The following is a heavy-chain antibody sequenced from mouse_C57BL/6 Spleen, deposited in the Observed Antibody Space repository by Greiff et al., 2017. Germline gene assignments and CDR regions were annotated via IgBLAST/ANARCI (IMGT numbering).Heavy chain of an antibody. J-gene: IGHJ2*01. CDR1: GYAFSSSW. D-gene: IGHD1-1*02. Sequence: QVQLQQSGPELVKPGASVKLSCKASGYAFSSSWMNWVKQRPGKGLEWIARIYPGDGATNYNGTFKGKATLTADNSSSTAYMQLSSLTSEDSAVXFGARGVGPFDYWGQGTTLTVSS. CDR3: ARGVGPFDY. CDR2: IYPGDGAT. V-gene: IGHV1-82*01.